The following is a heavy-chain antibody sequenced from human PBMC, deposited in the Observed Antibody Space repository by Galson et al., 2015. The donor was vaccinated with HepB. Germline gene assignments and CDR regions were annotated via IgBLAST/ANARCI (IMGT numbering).Heavy chain of an antibody. J-gene: IGHJ3*02. Sequence: SLRLSCAASGFTFSSYGMHWVRQAPGKGLEWVAVIWYDGSNKYYADSVKGRFTISRDNSKNTLYLQMNSLRAEDTAVYYCAREEARSGWNRVAAFDIWGQGTMVTVSS. V-gene: IGHV3-33*01. CDR3: AREEARSGWNRVAAFDI. CDR2: IWYDGSNK. CDR1: GFTFSSYG. D-gene: IGHD6-19*01.